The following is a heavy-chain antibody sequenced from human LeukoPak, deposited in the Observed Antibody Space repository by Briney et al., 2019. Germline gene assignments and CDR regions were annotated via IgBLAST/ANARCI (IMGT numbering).Heavy chain of an antibody. CDR3: AIVVGGLGYCSGGSCSNWFDP. CDR1: GYTFTAYY. V-gene: IGHV1-69*06. CDR2: IIPIFGTA. Sequence: ASVKVSCKASGYTFTAYYMHWVRQAPGQGLEWMGGIIPIFGTANYAQKFQGRVTITADKSTSTAYMELSSLRSEDTAVYYCAIVVGGLGYCSGGSCSNWFDPWGQGTLVTVSS. D-gene: IGHD2-15*01. J-gene: IGHJ5*02.